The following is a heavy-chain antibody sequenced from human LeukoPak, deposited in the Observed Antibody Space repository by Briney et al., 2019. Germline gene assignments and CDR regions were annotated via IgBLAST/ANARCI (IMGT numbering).Heavy chain of an antibody. V-gene: IGHV4-39*01. CDR2: IYYSGST. D-gene: IGHD1/OR15-1a*01. CDR1: GGSISSSSYY. CDR3: ARNNIGTRTYDY. J-gene: IGHJ4*02. Sequence: SETLSLTCTVSGGSISSSSYYWGWIRQPPGKGLDWIGNIYYSGSTYYNPSLKGRVTISVDTSKNQFSLKLTSVTAADTAVYYCARNNIGTRTYDYWGQGTLVTVSS.